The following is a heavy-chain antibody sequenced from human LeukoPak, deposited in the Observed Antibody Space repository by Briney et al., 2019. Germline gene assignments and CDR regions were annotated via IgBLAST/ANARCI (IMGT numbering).Heavy chain of an antibody. CDR2: ISSTGSTI. V-gene: IGHV3-11*01. J-gene: IGHJ4*02. CDR1: GFTFSDYY. CDR3: AREKHWGILWDN. D-gene: IGHD3-10*01. Sequence: GGSPRLSCAASGFTFSDYYMSWIRQAPGKGLEWLSYISSTGSTIHYANSVNGRSTIARAKAKNSLNLPMNRLRGDDTAVYYCAREKHWGILWDNWGQGDLVTVSS.